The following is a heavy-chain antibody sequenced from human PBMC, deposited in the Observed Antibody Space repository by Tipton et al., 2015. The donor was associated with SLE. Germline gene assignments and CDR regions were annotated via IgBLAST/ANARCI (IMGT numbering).Heavy chain of an antibody. CDR3: AKVIYSGYENWYFDL. CDR2: MSGSGSST. J-gene: IGHJ2*01. D-gene: IGHD5-12*01. Sequence: SLRLSCAASGFTFSTYAMAWVRQAPGKGLEWVSSMSGSGSSTYYADSVKGRFIISRDNSENTLYLQMKSLRGEDTAIYFCAKVIYSGYENWYFDLWGRGTLLTVSS. CDR1: GFTFSTYA. V-gene: IGHV3-23*01.